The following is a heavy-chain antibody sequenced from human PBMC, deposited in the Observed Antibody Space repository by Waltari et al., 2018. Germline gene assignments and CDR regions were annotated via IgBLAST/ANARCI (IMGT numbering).Heavy chain of an antibody. V-gene: IGHV4-38-2*01. CDR1: GYSISSGYY. CDR2: IYHSGST. CDR3: ARQAATTRAFDI. D-gene: IGHD2-15*01. Sequence: LTCAVSGYSISSGYYWGWIRQPPGKGLEWIGSIYHSGSTYYNPSLKSRVTISVDTSKNQFSLKLSSVTAADTAVYYCARQAATTRAFDIWGQGTMVTVSS. J-gene: IGHJ3*02.